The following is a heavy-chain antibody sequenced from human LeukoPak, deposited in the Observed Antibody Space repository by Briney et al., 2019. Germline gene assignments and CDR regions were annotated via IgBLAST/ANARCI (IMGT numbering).Heavy chain of an antibody. Sequence: PSETLSLTCAVYGGSFSGYYWSWIRQPPGKGLEWIGGINHSGSTNYNPSLKSRVTISVDTSKNQFSLKLSSVTAADTAVYYCARLQYSSSWEGFDYWGQGTLVTVSS. CDR1: GGSFSGYY. CDR2: INHSGST. D-gene: IGHD6-13*01. V-gene: IGHV4-34*01. CDR3: ARLQYSSSWEGFDY. J-gene: IGHJ4*02.